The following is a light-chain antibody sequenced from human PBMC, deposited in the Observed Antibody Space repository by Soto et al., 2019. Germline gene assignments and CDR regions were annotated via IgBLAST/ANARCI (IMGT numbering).Light chain of an antibody. CDR3: QQYGSSLT. J-gene: IGKJ4*01. CDR2: DAS. CDR1: QSVSSY. Sequence: EIVLTQSPATLSLSPGERATLSCRASQSVSSYLAWYQQKPGLAPRLLIYDASSRATGIPDRFSGSGSGTDFTLTISRLEPEDFAVYYCQQYGSSLTFGGGTKVDIK. V-gene: IGKV3D-20*01.